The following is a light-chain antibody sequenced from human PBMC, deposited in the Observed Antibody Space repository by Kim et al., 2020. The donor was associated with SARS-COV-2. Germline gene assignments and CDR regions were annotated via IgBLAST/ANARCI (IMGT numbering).Light chain of an antibody. CDR1: QSISSY. Sequence: DIQMTQSPSSLSASVGDRVTITCRASQSISSYLNWYQQTPGKAPKLLIYATSSLQSGVPSRFSGSGSGTDLTLTIGSLQPENFATYYCRQSYNTLPTFGQGTKLEI. CDR2: ATS. J-gene: IGKJ2*01. V-gene: IGKV1-39*01. CDR3: RQSYNTLPT.